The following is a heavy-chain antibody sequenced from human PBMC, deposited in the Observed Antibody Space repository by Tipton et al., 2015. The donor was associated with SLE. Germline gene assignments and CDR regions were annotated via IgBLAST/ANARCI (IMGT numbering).Heavy chain of an antibody. CDR1: GGSISSGSYY. CDR2: IYTSGST. CDR3: AREIAAAIDY. D-gene: IGHD6-13*01. Sequence: TLSLTCTVSGGSISSGSYYWSWIRQPAGKGLEWIGHIYTSGSTNCNPSLKSRVTISVDTSKNQFSLKLSSVTAADTAVYYCAREIAAAIDYWGQGTLVTVSS. V-gene: IGHV4-61*09. J-gene: IGHJ4*02.